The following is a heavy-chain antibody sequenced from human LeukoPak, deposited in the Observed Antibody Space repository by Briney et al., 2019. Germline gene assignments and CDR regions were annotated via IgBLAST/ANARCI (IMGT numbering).Heavy chain of an antibody. CDR1: GGSISSSNW. J-gene: IGHJ5*02. V-gene: IGHV4-4*02. Sequence: SETLSLTCAVSGGSISSSNWWSWVRQPPGKGLEWIGEIYHSGSTNYSPSLKSRLTISVDTSNNQFSLRLSSVTAADTAVYYCARRDYCTSTSCYESYNWFDPWGQGTLVTVSS. CDR3: ARRDYCTSTSCYESYNWFDP. D-gene: IGHD2-2*01. CDR2: IYHSGST.